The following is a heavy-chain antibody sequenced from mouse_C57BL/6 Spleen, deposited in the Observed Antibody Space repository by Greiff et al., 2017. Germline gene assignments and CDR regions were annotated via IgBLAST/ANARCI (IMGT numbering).Heavy chain of an antibody. V-gene: IGHV1-69*01. CDR3: ARGVYSNYGGFAY. CDR2: IDPSDSYT. CDR1: GYTFTSYW. Sequence: QVQLQQPGAELVMPGASVKLSCKASGYTFTSYWMHWVKQRPGQGLEWIGEIDPSDSYTNYTQKFKGKSTLTVDKSSSTAYMQLSSLTSEDSAVYYCARGVYSNYGGFAYWGQGTLVTVSA. J-gene: IGHJ3*01. D-gene: IGHD2-5*01.